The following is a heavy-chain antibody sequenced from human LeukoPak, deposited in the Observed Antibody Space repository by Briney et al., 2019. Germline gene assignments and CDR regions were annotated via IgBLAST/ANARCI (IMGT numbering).Heavy chain of an antibody. J-gene: IGHJ4*02. CDR1: RFTFDSYA. V-gene: IGHV3-23*01. D-gene: IGHD6-13*01. Sequence: PGGSLRLSCAASRFTFDSYATSWVRQAPGKGLEWVSAISGSGGSTYYADSVKGRFTISRDDSKNALYLQMNSRRDDFTAVYYCAAYSSSWYCFDYWGQGTLVTVSS. CDR3: AAYSSSWYCFDY. CDR2: ISGSGGST.